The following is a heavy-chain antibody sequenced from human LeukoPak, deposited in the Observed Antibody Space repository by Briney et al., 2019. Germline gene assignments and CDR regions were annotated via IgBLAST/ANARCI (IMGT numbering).Heavy chain of an antibody. D-gene: IGHD3-22*01. CDR3: ARVGDSSGNDAFDI. CDR1: GGSISSSSYY. J-gene: IGHJ3*02. V-gene: IGHV4-39*07. CDR2: IYYSGST. Sequence: PSETLSLTCTVSGGSISSSSYYWGWIRQPPGKGLEWIGSIYYSGSTYYNPSLKSRVTISVDTSKNQFSLKLSSVTAADTAVYYCARVGDSSGNDAFDIWGQGTMVTVPS.